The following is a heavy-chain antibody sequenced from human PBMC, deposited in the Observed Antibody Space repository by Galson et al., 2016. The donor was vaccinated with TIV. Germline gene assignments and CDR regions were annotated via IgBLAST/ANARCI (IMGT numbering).Heavy chain of an antibody. D-gene: IGHD3-3*01. J-gene: IGHJ4*02. V-gene: IGHV4-4*02. CDR1: SGSISSSNW. CDR2: MSHSGST. CDR3: AKITNTIGTYYFDY. Sequence: ATLSLTCAVSSGSISSSNWWSWVRQPPGRGLEWIGEMSHSGSTHYNPSPKSRVTISVDKAKNQFSLKLSSVIAADTAVYYCAKITNTIGTYYFDYWGQGTLVTVSS.